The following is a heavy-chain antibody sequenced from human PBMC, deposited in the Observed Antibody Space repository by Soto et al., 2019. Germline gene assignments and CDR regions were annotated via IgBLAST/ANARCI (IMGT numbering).Heavy chain of an antibody. V-gene: IGHV1-18*01. D-gene: IGHD3-3*01. CDR3: ARAESHYDFWSGYYTLDAFDI. CDR2: ISAYNGNT. Sequence: QVQLVQSGAEVKKPGASVKVSCKASGYTFTSYGISWVRQAPGQGLEWMGWISAYNGNTNYAQKLQGRVTMTTDTTTSTAYMELRSLRSDDKAVYYCARAESHYDFWSGYYTLDAFDIWGQGTMVTVSS. CDR1: GYTFTSYG. J-gene: IGHJ3*02.